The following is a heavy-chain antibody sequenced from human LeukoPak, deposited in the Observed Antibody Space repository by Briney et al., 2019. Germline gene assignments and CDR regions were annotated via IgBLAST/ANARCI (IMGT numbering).Heavy chain of an antibody. V-gene: IGHV3-74*01. CDR1: GFTFSNYW. CDR2: INSDGSTT. J-gene: IGHJ4*02. CDR3: AKVVPTQNPGF. Sequence: PGGSLRLSCAASGFTFSNYWMHWVRQAPGKGLVWVSRINSDGSTTSYADAVKGRFTISRDNAKNTLFLQMNSLRAEDTAVYYCAKVVPTQNPGFWGQGTLVTVSS.